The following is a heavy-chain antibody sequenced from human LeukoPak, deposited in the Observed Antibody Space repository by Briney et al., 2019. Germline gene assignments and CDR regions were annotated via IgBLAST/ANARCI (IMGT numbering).Heavy chain of an antibody. CDR2: ISYDGSNK. D-gene: IGHD1-7*01. V-gene: IGHV3-30*18. CDR1: GFTFSSYG. CDR3: AKNYVTPLDY. Sequence: GGSLRLSCAASGFTFSSYGMHWVRQAPGKGLEWVAVISYDGSNKYYADSVKGRFTISRDNSKNTLYLQMNSLRAEDTAVYYCAKNYVTPLDYWGQGTLVTVSS. J-gene: IGHJ4*02.